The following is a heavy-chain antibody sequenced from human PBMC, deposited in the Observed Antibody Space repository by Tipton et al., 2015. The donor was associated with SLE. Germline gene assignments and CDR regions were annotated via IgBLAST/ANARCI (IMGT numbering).Heavy chain of an antibody. Sequence: TLSLTCAVSGGSISSGSYAWNWIRQSPGKGLEWIGYIYPSGSSHYSPSFKSRLTISVDSSRNEISLMLSSVTAADTAVYYCATSLIVQGIFFDFWGQGTLVIVSS. CDR3: ATSLIVQGIFFDF. J-gene: IGHJ4*02. D-gene: IGHD1-26*01. CDR1: GGSISSGSYA. CDR2: IYPSGSS. V-gene: IGHV4-30-2*06.